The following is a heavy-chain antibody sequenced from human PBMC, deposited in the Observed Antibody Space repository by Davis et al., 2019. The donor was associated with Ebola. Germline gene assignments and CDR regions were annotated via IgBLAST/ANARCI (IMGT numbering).Heavy chain of an antibody. CDR1: GYTFTTYG. CDR2: IWNDGSHT. J-gene: IGHJ5*02. V-gene: IGHV3-33*01. Sequence: GESLKISCLASGYTFTTYGLHWVRQAPGKGLEWVAVIWNDGSHTYYADSVKGRFTISKDDFKNTLYLQMNSLRVEDTAVYYCARPIYNYGWFDTWGQGTLVTVSS. D-gene: IGHD3-10*01. CDR3: ARPIYNYGWFDT.